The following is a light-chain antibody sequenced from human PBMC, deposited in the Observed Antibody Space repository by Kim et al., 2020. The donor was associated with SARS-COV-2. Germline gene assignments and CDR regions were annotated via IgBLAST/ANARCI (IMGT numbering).Light chain of an antibody. V-gene: IGKV1-39*01. J-gene: IGKJ1*01. CDR3: QQSFITPWT. CDR1: QSIRRS. CDR2: AAS. Sequence: DIQMTQSPSSLSASVGDRVTITCRASQSIRRSLNWYQQRSGKAPKLLIYAASNLQSGVPSRFSGSASGTDFTLTITSLQPEDFTTYYCQQSFITPWTFGQGTKVDIK.